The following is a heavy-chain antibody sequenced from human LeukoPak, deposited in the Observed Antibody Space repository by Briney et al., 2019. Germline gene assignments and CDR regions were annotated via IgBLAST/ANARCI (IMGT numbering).Heavy chain of an antibody. V-gene: IGHV4-59*11. CDR2: IYYSGST. CDR3: ARDRSYCGGDCYNWFDP. Sequence: PSETLSLTCTVSSGSISSHYWHWIRQPPGKGLEWIGYIYYSGSTNYNPSLKSRVTISVDTSKNQFSLKLSSVTAADTAVYYCARDRSYCGGDCYNWFDPWGQGTLVTVSS. D-gene: IGHD2-21*02. CDR1: SGSISSHY. J-gene: IGHJ5*02.